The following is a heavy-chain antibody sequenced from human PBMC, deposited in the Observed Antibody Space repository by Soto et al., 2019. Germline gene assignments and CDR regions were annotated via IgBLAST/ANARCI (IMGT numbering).Heavy chain of an antibody. CDR3: ASTRDCWYFDL. J-gene: IGHJ2*01. D-gene: IGHD2-2*01. CDR1: GGSISNSNW. CDR2: IYHSGST. V-gene: IGHV4-4*02. Sequence: QVQLQESGPGLVKPSVTLSLTCAVSGGSISNSNWWSWVRQPPGKGLEWIGEIYHSGSTNYNPSLKIRLTLSVNKSMNHFSLRVTSVTGADTAVYYCASTRDCWYFDLWGRGTLVTVSS.